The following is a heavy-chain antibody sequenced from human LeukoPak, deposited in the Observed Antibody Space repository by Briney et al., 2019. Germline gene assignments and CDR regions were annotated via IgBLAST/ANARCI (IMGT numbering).Heavy chain of an antibody. Sequence: ASVKVSCKASGYSFTSYVINWVRQATGQGLEWMGWMNPNSGNTGYAQKFQGRVTMTRNTSISTAYMELSSLRSEDTAVYFCARGVSSSSYYFDYWGQGTLVTVSS. D-gene: IGHD6-13*01. J-gene: IGHJ4*02. CDR3: ARGVSSSSYYFDY. CDR1: GYSFTSYV. V-gene: IGHV1-8*01. CDR2: MNPNSGNT.